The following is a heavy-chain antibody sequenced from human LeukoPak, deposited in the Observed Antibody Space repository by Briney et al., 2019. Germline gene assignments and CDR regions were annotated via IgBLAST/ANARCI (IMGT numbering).Heavy chain of an antibody. CDR3: ARAREVGALYYFDY. CDR1: GYTFTSYG. D-gene: IGHD1-26*01. J-gene: IGHJ4*02. V-gene: IGHV1-18*01. CDR2: ISAYNGNT. Sequence: ASVKVSCKASGYTFTSYGVSWVRQAPGQGLEWMGWISAYNGNTNYAQKLQGRVTMTTDTSTSTAYMELSSLRSEDTAVYYCARAREVGALYYFDYWGQGTLVTVSS.